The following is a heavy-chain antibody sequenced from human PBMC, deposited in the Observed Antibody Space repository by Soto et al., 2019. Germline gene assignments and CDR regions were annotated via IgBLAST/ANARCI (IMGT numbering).Heavy chain of an antibody. V-gene: IGHV5-51*01. Sequence: PGQSLKISYKGSGYSFTSYWIGWVRQMPGKGLEWMEIIYPGDSDTRYSPSFQGQVTISADKSISTAYLQWSSLKASDTAMYYCARLDVVRGVIITSHYRAQGTLLNVSS. D-gene: IGHD3-10*01. CDR3: ARLDVVRGVIITSHY. CDR1: GYSFTSYW. J-gene: IGHJ4*02. CDR2: IYPGDSDT.